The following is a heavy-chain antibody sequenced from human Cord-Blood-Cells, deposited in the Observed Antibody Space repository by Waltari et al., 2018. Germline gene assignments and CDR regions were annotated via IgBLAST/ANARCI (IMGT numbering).Heavy chain of an antibody. J-gene: IGHJ3*02. D-gene: IGHD1-26*01. CDR3: ARVVSEGGGGSYAFDI. Sequence: QVQLVQSGAEVKKPGASVKVSCKASGYTFTGYYMHWVRQAPGQGLEWMGWINPNSGGTNYAQKFQGWVTMTRDTSISTAYMELSRLRSDDTAVYDWARVVSEGGGGSYAFDIWGQGTMVTVSS. V-gene: IGHV1-2*04. CDR1: GYTFTGYY. CDR2: INPNSGGT.